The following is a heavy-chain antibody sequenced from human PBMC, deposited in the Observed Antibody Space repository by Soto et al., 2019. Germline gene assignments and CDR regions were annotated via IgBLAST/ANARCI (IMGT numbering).Heavy chain of an antibody. J-gene: IGHJ6*03. D-gene: IGHD5-18*01. CDR1: GYTFTSYD. CDR2: MNHNSGNT. V-gene: IGHV1-8*01. CDR3: ARVSVDVDTAMVVGSIYYYYYYMDV. Sequence: QVQLVQSGAEVKKPGASVKVSCKASGYTFTSYDINWVRQATGQGLEWMGWMNHNSGNTGYAQKFQGRVTMTRNTSISTAYMELSSLRSEDTAVYYCARVSVDVDTAMVVGSIYYYYYYMDVWGKGTTVTVSS.